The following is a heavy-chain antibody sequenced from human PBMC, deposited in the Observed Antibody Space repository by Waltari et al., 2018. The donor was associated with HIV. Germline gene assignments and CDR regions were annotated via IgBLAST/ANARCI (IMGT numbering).Heavy chain of an antibody. Sequence: EEQLVESGGGLVKPGGSLRLSCDATGLTLSSFSMHWVRQAPGKGLEWVSSISSGGLYIHYADSVKGRFTISRHNANNSLFLQMNSLRAEDTAVYYCATGGWSFYDVWGRGTLVIVSS. CDR2: ISSGGLYI. J-gene: IGHJ4*02. D-gene: IGHD6-19*01. V-gene: IGHV3-21*01. CDR1: GLTLSSFS. CDR3: ATGGWSFYDV.